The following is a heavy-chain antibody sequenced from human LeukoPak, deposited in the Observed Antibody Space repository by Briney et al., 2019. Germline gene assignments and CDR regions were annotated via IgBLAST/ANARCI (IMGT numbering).Heavy chain of an antibody. CDR1: GGSISSSYYY. CDR3: ARGPRKHYYGSGSYFGY. V-gene: IGHV4-39*01. Sequence: SETLSLTCTVSGGSISSSYYYWGWIRQPPGKGLEWIGSIYSSGSTYYNPSLKSRVTISVDTSKNQFSLKLTSVTAADTAVYYCARGPRKHYYGSGSYFGYWGQGTLVTVSS. D-gene: IGHD3-10*01. J-gene: IGHJ4*02. CDR2: IYSSGST.